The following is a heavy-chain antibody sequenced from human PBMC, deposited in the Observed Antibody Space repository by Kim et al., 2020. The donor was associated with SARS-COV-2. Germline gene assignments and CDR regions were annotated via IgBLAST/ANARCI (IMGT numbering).Heavy chain of an antibody. CDR2: ISHGGTI. J-gene: IGHJ4*02. D-gene: IGHD6-13*01. CDR1: GFTFSDYY. Sequence: GGSLRLSCAASGFTFSDYYMSWIRQAPGKGLECVSYISHGGTIYYADSVKGRFTISRDNAKNSLYLQMNSLRAEDTAMYYLARDIVAAGLFFDYWGQGTL. V-gene: IGHV3-11*01. CDR3: ARDIVAAGLFFDY.